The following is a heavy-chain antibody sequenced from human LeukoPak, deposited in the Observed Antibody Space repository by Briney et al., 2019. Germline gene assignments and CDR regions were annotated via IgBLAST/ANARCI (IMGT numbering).Heavy chain of an antibody. Sequence: SETLSHTCAVYGGSFSDYYWSWIRQPPGKGLEWIGEIKHSGNTNYNPSLKSRVSISVDTSKNHFSLKLTSVTAADTAVYYCARTPNIAARPFDYWGQGTLVTVSS. CDR2: IKHSGNT. V-gene: IGHV4-34*01. CDR3: ARTPNIAARPFDY. D-gene: IGHD6-6*01. CDR1: GGSFSDYY. J-gene: IGHJ4*02.